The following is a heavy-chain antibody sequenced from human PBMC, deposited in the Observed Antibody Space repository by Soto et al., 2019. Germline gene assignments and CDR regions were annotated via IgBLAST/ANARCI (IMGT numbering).Heavy chain of an antibody. CDR2: IYYSGST. J-gene: IGHJ5*02. Sequence: QLHLRESGPGLVKPSETLSLTCTVSGGSITSSSYYWGWIRQPPGKGLEWIGSIYYSGSTYYNPSLKRRGTIAVDTSKNQFPLKLSSVTAADTAVYYCATQEVGGSYVYTFDPWGQGTLVTVSS. CDR3: ATQEVGGSYVYTFDP. CDR1: GGSITSSSYY. V-gene: IGHV4-39*01. D-gene: IGHD1-26*01.